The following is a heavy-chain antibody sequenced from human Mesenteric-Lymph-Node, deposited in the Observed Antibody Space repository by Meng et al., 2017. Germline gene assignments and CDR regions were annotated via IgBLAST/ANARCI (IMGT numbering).Heavy chain of an antibody. D-gene: IGHD3-10*01. CDR3: ARENYYGSGRLGAIDI. CDR1: GFPFSSYA. V-gene: IGHV3-30*04. Sequence: GESLKISCTASGFPFSSYAMHWVRQAPGKGLEWVAVVSDDSRQKYYAESVEGRLTISRDNSKDTLYLQMNSLRAEDTAVYYCARENYYGSGRLGAIDIWGQGTMVTVSS. CDR2: VSDDSRQK. J-gene: IGHJ3*02.